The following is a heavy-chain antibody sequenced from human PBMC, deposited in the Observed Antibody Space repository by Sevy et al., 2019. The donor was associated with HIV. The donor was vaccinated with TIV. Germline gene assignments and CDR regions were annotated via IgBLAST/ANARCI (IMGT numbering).Heavy chain of an antibody. D-gene: IGHD3-16*01. J-gene: IGHJ4*02. V-gene: IGHV3-30*04. CDR1: GFTFSNYA. Sequence: GGSLRLSCTAYGFTFSNYAVHWVRQAPGKGLEWVAIISHEEIHKDFADSVRGRFSISRNTSKNTIYLQMNSLRPEDTAVYNCARDLPPLLPWELSRGSDFWGQGTLVTVSS. CDR3: ARDLPPLLPWELSRGSDF. CDR2: ISHEEIHK.